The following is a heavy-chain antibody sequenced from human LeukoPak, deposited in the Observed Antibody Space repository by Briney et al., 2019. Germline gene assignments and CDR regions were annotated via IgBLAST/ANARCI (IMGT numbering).Heavy chain of an antibody. CDR1: GDSISNYY. V-gene: IGHV4-59*01. CDR3: AGGERSGSGSLDY. D-gene: IGHD3-10*01. Sequence: PSETLSLTCTVSGDSISNYYWSWVRQPPGKGLEWVGYISFSGYSNYNPSLKSRVPMSVDTSKNQFSLKLSSVTAADTAIYYCAGGERSGSGSLDYWGQGTLVTVSS. CDR2: ISFSGYS. J-gene: IGHJ4*02.